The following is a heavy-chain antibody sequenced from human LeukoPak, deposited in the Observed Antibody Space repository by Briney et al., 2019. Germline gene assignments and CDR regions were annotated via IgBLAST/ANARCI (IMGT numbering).Heavy chain of an antibody. J-gene: IGHJ4*02. V-gene: IGHV3-64*01. CDR1: GFTFSSYA. CDR3: ASSKGGAWPFDY. D-gene: IGHD2-15*01. Sequence: GGSLRLSCAASGFTFSSYAMHWVHQAPGKGLEYVSAISSNGGSTYYANSVKGRFTISRDNSKNTLYLQMGSLRAEDMAVYYCASSKGGAWPFDYWGQGTLVTVSS. CDR2: ISSNGGST.